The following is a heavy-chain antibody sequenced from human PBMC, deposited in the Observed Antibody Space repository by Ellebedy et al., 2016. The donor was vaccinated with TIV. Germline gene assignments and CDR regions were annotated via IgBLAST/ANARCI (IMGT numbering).Heavy chain of an antibody. CDR2: INYSGST. Sequence: MPSETLSLTCTVAGGSISSYYWSWNRQPPGKGLEWIGCINYSGSTNYNSSLKSRVTISVDTSKNQFSLNLSSVTAADTGVYYCARHVEMEWLLSPVYGLDVWGQGTTVTVSS. CDR3: ARHVEMEWLLSPVYGLDV. CDR1: GGSISSYY. J-gene: IGHJ6*02. D-gene: IGHD3-3*01. V-gene: IGHV4-59*08.